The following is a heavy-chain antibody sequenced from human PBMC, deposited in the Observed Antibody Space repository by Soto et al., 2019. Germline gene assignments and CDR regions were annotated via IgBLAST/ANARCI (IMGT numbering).Heavy chain of an antibody. CDR1: GGSISSYY. D-gene: IGHD5-18*01. V-gene: IGHV4-59*01. Sequence: SETLSLTCTVSGGSISSYYWSWIRQPPGKGLEWIGYIYYSGSTNYNPSLKSRVTISVDTSKNQFSLKLSSVTAADTAVYYCARVLKSRLPFSIRYSQYYYYYMDVWGKGTTVTVSS. CDR3: ARVLKSRLPFSIRYSQYYYYYMDV. J-gene: IGHJ6*03. CDR2: IYYSGST.